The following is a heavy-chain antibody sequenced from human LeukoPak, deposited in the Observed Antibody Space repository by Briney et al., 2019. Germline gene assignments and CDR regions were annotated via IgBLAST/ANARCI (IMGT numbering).Heavy chain of an antibody. CDR2: IYYSGDT. J-gene: IGHJ1*01. D-gene: IGHD6-13*01. V-gene: IGHV4-59*08. CDR1: GGSLSSYY. Sequence: SETLSLTCIVSGGSLSSYYWSWIRQPPGKGLEWIGHIYYSGDTNYNPSLKSRVSISVDTSKNEFSLRLSSVTAADTAVYYCARQSSSSWYWYFHPWGQGTLVSVSS. CDR3: ARQSSSSWYWYFHP.